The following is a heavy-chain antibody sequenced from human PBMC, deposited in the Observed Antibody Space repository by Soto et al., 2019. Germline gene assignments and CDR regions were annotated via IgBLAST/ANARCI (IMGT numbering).Heavy chain of an antibody. V-gene: IGHV3-9*01. CDR3: TGSHSSSSCYQVDV. D-gene: IGHD6-6*01. CDR2: ISWNGGDI. J-gene: IGHJ6*04. CDR1: GFTFDDYA. Sequence: EVQLVESGGGLVQPGRSLRLSCAASGFTFDDYAMHWVRQAPGKGLEWVSGISWNGGDIGYADSVKGRFTISRDNPKNSLYLQMNTLKPEDTALYYCTGSHSSSSCYQVDVWGKGTSVTVSS.